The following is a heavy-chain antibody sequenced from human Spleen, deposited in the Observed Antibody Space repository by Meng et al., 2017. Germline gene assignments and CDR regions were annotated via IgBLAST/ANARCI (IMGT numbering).Heavy chain of an antibody. Sequence: GHLQRGGAGLLKPSASLSLICAVYGASFSGYYWSWIRQSPGKGLEWIGDINHSGSANYNPSLKSRLSISVDTSKNQISLKLTSVTAADTAVYYCAREANGDRWYFDLWGRGTLVTVSS. CDR1: GASFSGYY. V-gene: IGHV4-34*01. D-gene: IGHD7-27*01. CDR3: AREANGDRWYFDL. CDR2: INHSGSA. J-gene: IGHJ2*01.